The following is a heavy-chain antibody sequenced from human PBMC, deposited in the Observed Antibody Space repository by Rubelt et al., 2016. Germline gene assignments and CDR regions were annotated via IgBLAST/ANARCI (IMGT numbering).Heavy chain of an antibody. Sequence: QVQLQESGPGLVTSSQTLSLTCTVSGGYITIGGYYWTWIRQHPGKGLEWIGYIYYSGSTYYTPSLKSRVTISVDTSKNHCSLKLSFGTAADTAVYYCAREGGVSGSYFFDYWGQGTLVSVSS. CDR3: AREGGVSGSYFFDY. J-gene: IGHJ4*02. V-gene: IGHV4-31*03. D-gene: IGHD3-10*01. CDR1: GGYITIGGYY. CDR2: IYYSGST.